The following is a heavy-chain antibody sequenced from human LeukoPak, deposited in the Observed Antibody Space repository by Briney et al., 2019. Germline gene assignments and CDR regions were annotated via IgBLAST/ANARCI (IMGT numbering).Heavy chain of an antibody. CDR2: ISSSSSYI. V-gene: IGHV3-21*01. J-gene: IGHJ6*02. CDR3: ARAPRDYGDAYYYYYGMDV. Sequence: GGSLRLSCAASGFTFSSYSMNWVRQAPGKGLEWVSSISSSSSYIYYADSVKGQFTISRDNAKNSLYLQMNSLRAEDTAVYYCARAPRDYGDAYYYYYGMDVWGQGTTVTVSS. CDR1: GFTFSSYS. D-gene: IGHD4-17*01.